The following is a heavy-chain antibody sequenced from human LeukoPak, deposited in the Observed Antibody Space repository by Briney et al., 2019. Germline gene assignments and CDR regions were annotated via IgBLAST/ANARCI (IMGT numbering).Heavy chain of an antibody. CDR1: GGSISSSSYY. V-gene: IGHV4-39*07. CDR3: ARDRMYYYDSSGTKAVYFDL. CDR2: IYYSGST. Sequence: SETLSLTCTVSGGSISSSSYYWGWIRQPPGKGLEWIGSIYYSGSTYYNPSLKSRVTISVDTSKNQFSLKLSSVTAADTAVYYCARDRMYYYDSSGTKAVYFDLWGRGTLVTVSS. J-gene: IGHJ2*01. D-gene: IGHD3-22*01.